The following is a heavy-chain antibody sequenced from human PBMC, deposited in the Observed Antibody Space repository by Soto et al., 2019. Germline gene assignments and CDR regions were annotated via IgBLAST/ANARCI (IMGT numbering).Heavy chain of an antibody. CDR1: GDTISRAGYS. CDR2: IYHSGST. Sequence: TLSLTCTVSGDTISRAGYSWSWIRQPPGKGLAWIGYIYHSGSTYYNPSLKSRVTITVDRSKNQFSLKLSSVTAADTAVYYCARVPDRWGQGTLV. V-gene: IGHV4-30-2*01. J-gene: IGHJ5*02. CDR3: ARVPDR. D-gene: IGHD2-2*01.